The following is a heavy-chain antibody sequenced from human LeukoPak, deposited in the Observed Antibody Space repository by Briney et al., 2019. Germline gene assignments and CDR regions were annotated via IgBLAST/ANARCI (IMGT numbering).Heavy chain of an antibody. Sequence: EGSLRLSCAASGFTFSSYWMSWVRQAPGKGLEWVANIKQDGSEKYYVDSVKGRFTISRDNAKNSLYLQMNSLRAEDTAVYYCARLGYCTNGVCPDYFDYWGQGTLVTVSS. D-gene: IGHD2-8*01. J-gene: IGHJ4*02. CDR2: IKQDGSEK. CDR1: GFTFSSYW. CDR3: ARLGYCTNGVCPDYFDY. V-gene: IGHV3-7*01.